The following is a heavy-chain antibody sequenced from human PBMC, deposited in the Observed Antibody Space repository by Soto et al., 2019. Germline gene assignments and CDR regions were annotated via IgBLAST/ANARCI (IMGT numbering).Heavy chain of an antibody. CDR1: GFTFRGYW. Sequence: EVQLVESGGTLVQPGGSLRLSCAASGFTFRGYWMYWVRQAPGKGLVWVSRINSDRSDITYADSVNGRFTISSANAKNTLYLQMNTLGAGDTAMYYCTKGGMYNRAHLDYWGLGTVVTVSS. CDR2: INSDRSDI. J-gene: IGHJ4*02. D-gene: IGHD1-20*01. CDR3: TKGGMYNRAHLDY. V-gene: IGHV3-74*03.